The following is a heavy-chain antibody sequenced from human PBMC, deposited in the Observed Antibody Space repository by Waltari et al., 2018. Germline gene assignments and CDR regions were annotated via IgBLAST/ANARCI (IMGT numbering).Heavy chain of an antibody. J-gene: IGHJ4*02. CDR3: ARGYSNQYYLDY. Sequence: QVQLQESGPGLVKPSETLSLTCTVSGGSISSYYWSWIRQPPGKGLEWIGYIYYSGSTNYNPSLKSRVTISVDTSKNQFSLKLSSVTAADTAVYYCARGYSNQYYLDYWGQGTLVTVSS. CDR1: GGSISSYY. V-gene: IGHV4-59*01. D-gene: IGHD4-4*01. CDR2: IYYSGST.